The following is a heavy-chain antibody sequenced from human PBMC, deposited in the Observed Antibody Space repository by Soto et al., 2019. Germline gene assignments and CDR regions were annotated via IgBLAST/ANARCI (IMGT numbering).Heavy chain of an antibody. CDR2: ISSSGSTI. D-gene: IGHD2-15*01. CDR1: GFTFSSNS. V-gene: IGHV3-48*01. Sequence: GGSLRLSCAASGFTFSSNSMNWVRQAPGKGLEWVSYISSSGSTIYYADSVKGRFTISRDNAKNSLYLQMNSLRAEDTAVYYCARGVNPILGYCSGGSCLFDYWGQGTLVTVSS. CDR3: ARGVNPILGYCSGGSCLFDY. J-gene: IGHJ4*02.